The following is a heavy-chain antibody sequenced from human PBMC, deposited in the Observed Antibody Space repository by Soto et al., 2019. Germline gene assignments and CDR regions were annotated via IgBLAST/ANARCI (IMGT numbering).Heavy chain of an antibody. D-gene: IGHD7-27*01. V-gene: IGHV4-30-4*08. CDR3: ARTGDQIA. CDR2: ISYTGRT. Sequence: SETLSLTCTVSGGSISSDANFWSWIRQLPGRGLEWIGYISYTGRTYYTPSLNSRLTISVDTSKNQFSLKLSSVTAADTAVYYCARTGDQIAWGQGTLVTVSS. CDR1: GGSISSDANF. J-gene: IGHJ5*02.